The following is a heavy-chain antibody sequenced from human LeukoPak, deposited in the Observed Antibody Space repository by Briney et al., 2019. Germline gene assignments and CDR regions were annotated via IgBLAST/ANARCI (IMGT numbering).Heavy chain of an antibody. D-gene: IGHD5-18*01. CDR1: GFTFSSYW. Sequence: SGGSLRLSCAASGFTFSSYWMGWVRQAPGKGLEWVANINQDGSEKNYVDSVKGRFTISRDNAKNSLCLQMNSLRAEDTAVYYCARDRGYSTFDMWGQGTMVTVSS. V-gene: IGHV3-7*05. J-gene: IGHJ3*02. CDR2: INQDGSEK. CDR3: ARDRGYSTFDM.